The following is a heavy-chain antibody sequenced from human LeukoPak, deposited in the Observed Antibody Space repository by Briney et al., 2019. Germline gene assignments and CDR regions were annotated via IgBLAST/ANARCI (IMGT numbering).Heavy chain of an antibody. V-gene: IGHV3-48*03. CDR3: ARDHGDNPAH. CDR2: ISSSGNTI. D-gene: IGHD4-17*01. J-gene: IGHJ4*02. Sequence: GGSLRLSCAASGFTFSGYSMNWVRQAPGKGLEWVSYISSSGNTIYYADSVKGRFTISRDDAKNSLYLQMNSPRAEDTGVYYCARDHGDNPAHWGQGTLVTVSS. CDR1: GFTFSGYS.